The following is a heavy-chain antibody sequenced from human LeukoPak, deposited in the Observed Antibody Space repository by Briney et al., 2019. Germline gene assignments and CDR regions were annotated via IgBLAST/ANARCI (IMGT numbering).Heavy chain of an antibody. D-gene: IGHD5-24*01. CDR1: GFTFSTYS. CDR2: ISSSSTYI. CDR3: ARDYGGYNSDL. J-gene: IGHJ4*02. Sequence: GGSLRLSCAASGFTFSTYSMNWVRQAPGKGLEWVSSISSSSTYIYYADSVKGRFTISRDNAKNSLYLQMNSLRAEDTAVYYCARDYGGYNSDLWARGTVLTVSS. V-gene: IGHV3-21*01.